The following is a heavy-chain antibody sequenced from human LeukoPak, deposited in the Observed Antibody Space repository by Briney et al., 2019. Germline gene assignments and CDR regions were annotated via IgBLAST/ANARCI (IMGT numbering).Heavy chain of an antibody. J-gene: IGHJ6*02. V-gene: IGHV4-61*08. CDR2: IYYSGST. CDR1: GGSISSGGYY. CDR3: ARVRIAAAGAYYYGMDV. D-gene: IGHD6-13*01. Sequence: SETLSLTCAVSGGSISSGGYYWSWIRQPPGKGLEWIGYIYYSGSTNYNPSLKSRVTISVDTSKNQFSLKLSSVTAADTAVYYCARVRIAAAGAYYYGMDVWGQGTTVTVSS.